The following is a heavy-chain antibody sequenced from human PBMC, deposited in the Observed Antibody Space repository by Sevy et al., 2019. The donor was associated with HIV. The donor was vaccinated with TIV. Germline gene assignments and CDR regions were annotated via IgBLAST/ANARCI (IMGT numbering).Heavy chain of an antibody. CDR3: ARDCSSTTCLWGLDV. J-gene: IGHJ6*02. V-gene: IGHV3-7*03. CDR1: GFTFSNYW. CDR2: IKKDGSEK. D-gene: IGHD2-2*01. Sequence: GGSLRLSCAASGFTFSNYWMSWVRQAPGKGLEWVANIKKDGSEKYYVDSVKGRFTMSRENAKNSLYLQMNSLRDDDTAVYYCARDCSSTTCLWGLDVWGQGTTVTVSS.